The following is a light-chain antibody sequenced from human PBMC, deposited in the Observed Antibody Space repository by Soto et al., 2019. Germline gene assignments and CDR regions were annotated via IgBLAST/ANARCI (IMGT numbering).Light chain of an antibody. V-gene: IGLV2-14*01. CDR1: SSDIGAYNY. CDR3: NSYTTLSNRV. J-gene: IGLJ1*01. Sequence: QSALTQPASVSGYPGQSITISCTGTSSDIGAYNYVSWYQQHPGKAPKLLIYEVTNRPSGVSDRFSGSKSGNTASLTISGLQAEDEANYYCNSYTTLSNRVFGTGTKVTVL. CDR2: EVT.